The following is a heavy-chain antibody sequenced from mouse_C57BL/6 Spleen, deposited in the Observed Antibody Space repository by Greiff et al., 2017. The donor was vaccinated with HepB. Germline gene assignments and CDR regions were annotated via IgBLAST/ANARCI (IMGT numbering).Heavy chain of an antibody. Sequence: EVQRVESGGGLVQPGGSLSLSCAASGFTFTDYYMSWVRQPPGKALGWLGFIGNKANGYTTEYSASVTVRFTISRDNSQSVLYLQMSALRAEDSATYYCARSHYYGSSPFAYWGQGTLVTVSA. CDR2: IGNKANGYTT. V-gene: IGHV7-3*01. J-gene: IGHJ3*01. CDR3: ARSHYYGSSPFAY. CDR1: GFTFTDYY. D-gene: IGHD1-1*01.